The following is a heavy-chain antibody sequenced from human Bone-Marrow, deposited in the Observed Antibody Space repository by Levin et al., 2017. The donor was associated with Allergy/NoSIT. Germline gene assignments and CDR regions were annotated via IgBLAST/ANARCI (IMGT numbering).Heavy chain of an antibody. J-gene: IGHJ4*02. CDR1: GDSVTNGAYY. CDR3: AREGGAVVTLDY. CDR2: VHYTGST. D-gene: IGHD4-23*01. V-gene: IGHV4-61*08. Sequence: SETLSLTCTVSGDSVTNGAYYWSWIRRPPGKGLEWIGYVHYTGSTNYNPSLKSRVSISVDTSKNEFSLKMSSVTAADTAVYYCAREGGAVVTLDYWGQGTLVTVSS.